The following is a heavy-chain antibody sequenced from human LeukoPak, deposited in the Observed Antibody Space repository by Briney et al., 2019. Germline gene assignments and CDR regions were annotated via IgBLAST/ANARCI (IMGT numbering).Heavy chain of an antibody. CDR1: GFTFTDAW. CDR2: IKRKTDGGTS. J-gene: IGHJ5*02. CDR3: ATDFYDST. V-gene: IGHV3-15*01. Sequence: GGSLRLSCAASGFTFTDAWMSWVRQAPGKGLEWVGRIKRKTDGGTSDYAAPVKGRFTISRDDSKTTLYLQMNSLQTEDTAVYYCATDFYDSTWGQGTLVTVSS. D-gene: IGHD3-22*01.